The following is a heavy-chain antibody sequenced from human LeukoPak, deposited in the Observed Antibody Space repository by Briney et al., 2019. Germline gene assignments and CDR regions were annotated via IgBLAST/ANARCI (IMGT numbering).Heavy chain of an antibody. D-gene: IGHD1-1*01. Sequence: GRSLRLSCAASGFTFSSYGMHWVRQAPGKGLEWVAVISYDGSNKYYADSVKGRFTISRDNSKNTLYLQMNSLRAEDTAVYYCARENTGTTRGGLDYWGQGTLVTVSS. CDR3: ARENTGTTRGGLDY. CDR1: GFTFSSYG. CDR2: ISYDGSNK. V-gene: IGHV3-30*03. J-gene: IGHJ4*02.